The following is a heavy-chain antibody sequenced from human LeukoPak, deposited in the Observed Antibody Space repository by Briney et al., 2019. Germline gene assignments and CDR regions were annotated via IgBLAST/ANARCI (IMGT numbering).Heavy chain of an antibody. CDR2: ISWNSGSI. Sequence: GRSLRLSCAAPGFTFDDYAMHWVRQAPGKGLEWVSGISWNSGSIGYADSVKGRFTISRDNAKNSLYLQMNSLRAEDMALYYCAKDLSSGYPNGFDYWGQGTLVTVSS. CDR1: GFTFDDYA. D-gene: IGHD3-22*01. V-gene: IGHV3-9*03. J-gene: IGHJ4*02. CDR3: AKDLSSGYPNGFDY.